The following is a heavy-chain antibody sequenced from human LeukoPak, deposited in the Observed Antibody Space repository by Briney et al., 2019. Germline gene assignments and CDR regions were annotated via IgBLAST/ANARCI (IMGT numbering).Heavy chain of an antibody. CDR1: GGTFNSYA. CDR2: IITIFGTA. D-gene: IGHD5-12*01. Sequence: SVKVSCKASGGTFNSYAISWVRQAPGQGLEWMGGIITIFGTAKYAQKFQGRVTNTADELTSTAYMELNSLRSEGTAMYYCAREPRYSDYDRVLDYWGQGTLVTVSS. J-gene: IGHJ4*02. V-gene: IGHV1-69*13. CDR3: AREPRYSDYDRVLDY.